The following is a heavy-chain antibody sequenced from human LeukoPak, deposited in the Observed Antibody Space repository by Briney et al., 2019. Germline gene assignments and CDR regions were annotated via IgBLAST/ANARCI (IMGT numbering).Heavy chain of an antibody. V-gene: IGHV3-23*01. CDR3: AKGYTYYDILTGYYNALYYYYGMDV. CDR1: GFTFSSYA. D-gene: IGHD3-9*01. J-gene: IGHJ6*02. CDR2: ISGSGGST. Sequence: GGSLRLSCAASGFTFSSYAMSWVRQAPGKGLEWVSAISGSGGSTYYADSVKGRFTISRDNSKNTLYLQMNSLRAEDTAVYYCAKGYTYYDILTGYYNALYYYYGMDVWGQGTTVTVSS.